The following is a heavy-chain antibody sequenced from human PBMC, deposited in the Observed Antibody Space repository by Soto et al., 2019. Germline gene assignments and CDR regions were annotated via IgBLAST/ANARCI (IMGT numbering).Heavy chain of an antibody. CDR3: AKDEQQ. J-gene: IGHJ1*01. CDR2: ISRDGSNK. CDR1: GFTFSRYA. V-gene: IGHV3-30*04. Sequence: PGGSLRLSCAASGFTFSRYAIHWVRQAPGKGLEWVAVISRDGSNKYYVDSVEGRFTISRDNSKNTLYLQMNSLRDEDTAVYYCAKDEQQWGQGTLVTVSS.